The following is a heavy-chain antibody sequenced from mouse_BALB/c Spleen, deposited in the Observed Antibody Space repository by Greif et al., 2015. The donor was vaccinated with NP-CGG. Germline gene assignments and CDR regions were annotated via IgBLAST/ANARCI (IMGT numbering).Heavy chain of an antibody. V-gene: IGHV7-1*02. J-gene: IGHJ3*01. CDR2: SRNKANDYTT. D-gene: IGHD2-3*01. CDR3: ARADYDGYYSFAY. Sequence: EVQLQQSGGGLVQPGGSLRLSCATSGFTFSDFYMEWVRQPPGKRLEWIAASRNKANDYTTEYSASVKGRFIVSRGTSQSILYLQMNALRAEDTAIYYCARADYDGYYSFAYWGQGTLVTVSA. CDR1: GFTFSDFY.